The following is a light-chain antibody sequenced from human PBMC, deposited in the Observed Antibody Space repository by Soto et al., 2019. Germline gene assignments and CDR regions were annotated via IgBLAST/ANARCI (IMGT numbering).Light chain of an antibody. CDR3: SSHAGSNNYV. J-gene: IGLJ1*01. CDR2: DVS. V-gene: IGLV2-8*01. Sequence: QSALAQPASVSGSPGQSITISCTGTSSDIGRYDLVSWYQQYPGKAPKLIIYDVSKRPSGVPDRFSGSKSGNTASLTVSGLQAEDEADYYCSSHAGSNNYVFGTGTKVTVL. CDR1: SSDIGRYDL.